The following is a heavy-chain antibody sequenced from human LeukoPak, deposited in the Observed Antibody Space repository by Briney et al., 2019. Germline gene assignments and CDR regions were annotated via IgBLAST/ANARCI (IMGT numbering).Heavy chain of an antibody. Sequence: PSETLSLTCAVYGGSFSGYYWSWIRQPPGKGLEWIGYIYYSGSTNYNPSLKSRVTISVDTSKNQFSLKLSSVTAADTAVYYCASLYSSSWYLGDWGQGTLVTVSS. CDR1: GGSFSGYY. CDR2: IYYSGST. J-gene: IGHJ4*02. CDR3: ASLYSSSWYLGD. D-gene: IGHD6-13*01. V-gene: IGHV4-59*01.